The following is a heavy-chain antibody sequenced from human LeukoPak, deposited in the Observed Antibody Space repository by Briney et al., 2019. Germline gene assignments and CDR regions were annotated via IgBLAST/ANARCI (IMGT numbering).Heavy chain of an antibody. D-gene: IGHD1-20*01. J-gene: IGHJ4*02. CDR3: ATFGITATLDY. V-gene: IGHV3-11*01. Sequence: GGYLRLFCAASGFTFSDYYMSSIRQAPGKGLEWVSYISSSGSTIYYADSVKGRFTISRDNDKNSLYLQMNSLRAEDTAVYYCATFGITATLDYWGQGTLVTVSS. CDR1: GFTFSDYY. CDR2: ISSSGSTI.